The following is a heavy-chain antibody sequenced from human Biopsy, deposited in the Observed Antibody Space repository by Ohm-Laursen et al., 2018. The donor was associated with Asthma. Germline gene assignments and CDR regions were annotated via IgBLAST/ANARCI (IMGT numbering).Heavy chain of an antibody. J-gene: IGHJ4*02. CDR1: GGTFNTYV. CDR3: ARKAGSCISRTCYSLDF. V-gene: IGHV1-69*13. D-gene: IGHD2-2*01. Sequence: ASVMVSCKSLGGTFNTYVIGWVRQAPGQGLEWIGGINSVFGTTTYPQKFQDRVTITADDSTSTVYMELSSLRSEDTAVYYCARKAGSCISRTCYSLDFWGQGTLVTVSS. CDR2: INSVFGTT.